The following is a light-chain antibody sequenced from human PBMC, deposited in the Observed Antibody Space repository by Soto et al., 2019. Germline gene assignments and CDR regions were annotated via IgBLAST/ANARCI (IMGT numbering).Light chain of an antibody. V-gene: IGKV3-20*01. Sequence: ETVLTQSPGTLSLSPGETATLSCRASQTVTTNYLAWYQQKPDQAPRLLIYGASSRATGIPDRFSGSGSGTDFTLTISRLEPEDFAVYYCQQYGSSVFTFGQGTKVDIK. J-gene: IGKJ2*01. CDR2: GAS. CDR1: QTVTTNY. CDR3: QQYGSSVFT.